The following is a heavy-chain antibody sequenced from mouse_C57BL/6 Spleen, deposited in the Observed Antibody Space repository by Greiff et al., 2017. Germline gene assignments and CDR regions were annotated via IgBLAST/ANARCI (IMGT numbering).Heavy chain of an antibody. CDR2: ISYDGSN. D-gene: IGHD2-4*01. J-gene: IGHJ2*01. CDR1: GYSITSCYY. Sequence: EVQVVESGPGLVKPSQSLSLTCSVTGYSITSCYYWNWIRQFPGNKLEWMGYISYDGSNNYNQSLKNRISITRDTSKNQLFLKLNSVTTEDTATYYCASIYYDSVDYWGQGTTLTVSS. CDR3: ASIYYDSVDY. V-gene: IGHV3-6*01.